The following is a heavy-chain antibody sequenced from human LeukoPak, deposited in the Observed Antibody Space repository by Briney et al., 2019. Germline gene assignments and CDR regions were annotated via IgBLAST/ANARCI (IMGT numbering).Heavy chain of an antibody. Sequence: PSETLSLTCAVSGSSISSGSYWGWIRQPPGKGLEWIGSIYHRGSKYNPSLKSRVTRSVDTSTTQFSLSRSSVTAADTAVYYCVRAGYDSTSYQDNWGQGTLVTVSS. CDR3: VRAGYDSTSYQDN. CDR1: GSSISSGSY. J-gene: IGHJ4*02. D-gene: IGHD6-13*01. CDR2: IYHRGS. V-gene: IGHV4-38-2*01.